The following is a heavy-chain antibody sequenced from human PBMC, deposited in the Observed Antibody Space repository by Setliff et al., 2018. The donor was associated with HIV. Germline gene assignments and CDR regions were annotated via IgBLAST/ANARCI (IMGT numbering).Heavy chain of an antibody. CDR1: GYSFPTYW. V-gene: IGHV5-51*01. D-gene: IGHD5-18*01. CDR3: ARMDTDILTWFDP. J-gene: IGHJ5*02. CDR2: IYPDESDS. Sequence: TGESLKISCKGSGYSFPTYWIAWVRQMPGKGLEWMGVIYPDESDSRYSPSFQGQVTISADKSISTAYLQWSSLKVSDTAMYYCARMDTDILTWFDPWGQGTLVTVSS.